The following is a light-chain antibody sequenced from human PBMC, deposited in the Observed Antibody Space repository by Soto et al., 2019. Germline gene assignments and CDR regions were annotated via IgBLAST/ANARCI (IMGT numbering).Light chain of an antibody. J-gene: IGKJ1*01. CDR2: AAS. Sequence: DIQMTQSPSPLSASVGDRVTITCRASQTISSSLNWYQKKAGKAPKLLIYAASTLESGVPSRFSGSGSGTDFTLTISSLQPEDSATYYCQQSYSTPGTFGQGTKVDIK. CDR1: QTISSS. CDR3: QQSYSTPGT. V-gene: IGKV1-39*01.